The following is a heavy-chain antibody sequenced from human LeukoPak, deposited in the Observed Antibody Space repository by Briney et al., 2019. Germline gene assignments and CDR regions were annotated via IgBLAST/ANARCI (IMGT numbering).Heavy chain of an antibody. CDR3: AKDNRMPHYDFWSGYYPGVYYYYYMDV. V-gene: IGHV3-43*02. J-gene: IGHJ6*03. CDR1: GFTFDDYA. D-gene: IGHD3-3*01. CDR2: ISGDGGST. Sequence: PGGSLRLSCAASGFTFDDYAMHWVRQAPGKGLEWVSFISGDGGSTYYADSVKGRFTISRDNSKNSLYLQMNSLRTEDTALYYCAKDNRMPHYDFWSGYYPGVYYYYYMDVWGKGTTVTVSS.